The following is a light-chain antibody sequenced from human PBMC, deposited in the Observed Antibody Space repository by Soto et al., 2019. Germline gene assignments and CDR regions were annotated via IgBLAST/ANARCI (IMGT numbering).Light chain of an antibody. V-gene: IGKV1-39*01. CDR1: QSVTTC. J-gene: IGKJ5*01. CDR3: HQRYSIPTT. CDR2: GAS. Sequence: DIQMTQSPSSLSASVGDRVTITCRASQSVTTCLAWYQHKPGKAPQLLISGASRLQSGVPSRFSASGSATDFTLTIPSLQPEDFATYYCHQRYSIPTTFGQGTRLEI.